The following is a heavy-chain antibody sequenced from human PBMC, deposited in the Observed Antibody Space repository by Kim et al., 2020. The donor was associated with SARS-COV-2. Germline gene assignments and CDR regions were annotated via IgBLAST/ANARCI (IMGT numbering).Heavy chain of an antibody. CDR1: GYSFTSNW. Sequence: GESLKISCKGSGYSFTSNWISWVRQMPGKGLEWMGSIDPIDFFTNYTPSFQGNVTFLPDMFISTAYFQWSILKPADPAMSCCGRGRNEILTGYTVLVYWG. D-gene: IGHD3-9*01. J-gene: IGHJ4*01. CDR3: GRGRNEILTGYTVLVY. V-gene: IGHV5-10-1*01. CDR2: IDPIDFFT.